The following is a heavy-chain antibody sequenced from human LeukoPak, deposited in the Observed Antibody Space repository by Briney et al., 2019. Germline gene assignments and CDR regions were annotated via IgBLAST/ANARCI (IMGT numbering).Heavy chain of an antibody. CDR1: GFTFSSYV. J-gene: IGHJ4*02. V-gene: IGHV3-23*01. CDR3: AKSHDSSGSDY. D-gene: IGHD3-22*01. Sequence: GGSLRLSCAASGFTFSSYVMSWVRQAPGKGLEWVSAISGSGGSTYYADSVKGRFTISRDNSKNTLYMQMNSLRAEGTAVYYCAKSHDSSGSDYWGQGTLVTVSS. CDR2: ISGSGGST.